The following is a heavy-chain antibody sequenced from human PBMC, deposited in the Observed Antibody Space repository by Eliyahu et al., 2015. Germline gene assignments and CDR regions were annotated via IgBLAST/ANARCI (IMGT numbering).Heavy chain of an antibody. CDR1: GWSFXGYY. Sequence: QVQVQQSGAGLLKPSETLSLTCAVFGWSFXGYYWSWXRQAPGXGLEWIGEXNDSGSTNYNPSLKGRLSISVDRSKSQFSLKVRSVTAADTATYYCANLRYCGGTNCSTYMDVWGNGTTVTVSS. CDR2: XNDSGST. J-gene: IGHJ6*03. V-gene: IGHV4-34*01. D-gene: IGHD2-2*02. CDR3: ANLRYCGGTNCSTYMDV.